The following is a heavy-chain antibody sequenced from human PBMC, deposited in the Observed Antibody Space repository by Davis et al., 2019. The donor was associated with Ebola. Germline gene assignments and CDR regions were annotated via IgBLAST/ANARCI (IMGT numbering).Heavy chain of an antibody. D-gene: IGHD6-13*01. V-gene: IGHV1-18*04. CDR1: GYTFTGYY. CDR2: ISAYNGNT. CDR3: CRCCSSWYEGWYFDL. J-gene: IGHJ2*01. Sequence: ASVKVSCKASGYTFTGYYMHWVRQAPGQGLEWMGWISAYNGNTNYAQKLQGRVTMTTDTSTSTAYMELRSLRSDDTAVYYCCRCCSSWYEGWYFDLWGRGTLVTVSS.